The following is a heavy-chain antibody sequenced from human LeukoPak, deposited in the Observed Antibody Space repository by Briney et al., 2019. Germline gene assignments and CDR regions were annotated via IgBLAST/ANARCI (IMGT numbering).Heavy chain of an antibody. Sequence: PSETLSLTCTVSGGSISSSSYYWGWIRQPPGKGLEWIGSIYYSGSTYYNPSLKSRVTISVDTSKNQFSLKLSSVPAADTAVYYCARGVVVAAKDAFDIWGQGTMVTVSS. J-gene: IGHJ3*02. CDR1: GGSISSSSYY. CDR3: ARGVVVAAKDAFDI. V-gene: IGHV4-39*01. D-gene: IGHD2-15*01. CDR2: IYYSGST.